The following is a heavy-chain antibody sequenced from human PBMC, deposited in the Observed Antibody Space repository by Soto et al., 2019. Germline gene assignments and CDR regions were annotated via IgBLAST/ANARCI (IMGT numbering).Heavy chain of an antibody. V-gene: IGHV1-2*02. CDR2: INPKTGTT. J-gene: IGHJ4*02. CDR3: TRTKYYRAWYELYFDS. CDR1: ENTFGDFF. D-gene: IGHD6-19*01. Sequence: AAVKVSCKALENTFGDFFIHWVRQAPGQGLEWMGWINPKTGTTNYNQKFQGRVTLTRDTSIDTAYMDLSSLRNDDTAMFFRTRTKYYRAWYELYFDSWGQGTLVTVSS.